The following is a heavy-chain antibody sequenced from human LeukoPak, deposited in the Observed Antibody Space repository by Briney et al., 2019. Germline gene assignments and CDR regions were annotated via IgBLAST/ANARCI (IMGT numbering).Heavy chain of an antibody. CDR3: ARDRDGGADY. CDR2: MYTSGST. Sequence: SETLSLMCAVCGGSFSSYYGSWLRQPGGEGVEGIGRMYTSGSTNYNSSRKRRVNISVDTSKNQFSLKLSSVTAADTAVYYCARDRDGGADYWGQGTPVTVSS. V-gene: IGHV4-4*07. J-gene: IGHJ4*02. CDR1: GGSFSSYY.